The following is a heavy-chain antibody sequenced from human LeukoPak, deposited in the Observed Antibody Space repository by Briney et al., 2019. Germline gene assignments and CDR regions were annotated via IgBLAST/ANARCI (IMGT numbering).Heavy chain of an antibody. J-gene: IGHJ4*02. D-gene: IGHD6-19*01. CDR2: ISAYNGNT. V-gene: IGHV1-18*01. CDR1: GYTFTSYG. Sequence: VASVKVSCTASGYTFTSYGISWVRQAPGQGLEWMGWISAYNGNTNYAQKLQGRVTMTTDTSTSAAYMELRSLRSDDTAVYYCARDAQIAVAGTYSFDYWGQGTLVTVSS. CDR3: ARDAQIAVAGTYSFDY.